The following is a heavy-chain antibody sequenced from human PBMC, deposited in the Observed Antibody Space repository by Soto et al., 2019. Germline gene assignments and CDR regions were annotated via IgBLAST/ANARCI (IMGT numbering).Heavy chain of an antibody. CDR3: ARASRAVAAPGPDYHYYGMDV. J-gene: IGHJ6*02. Sequence: GASVKVSCKASGGTFSSYAISWVRQAPGQGLEWMGGIIPIFGTANYAQKFQGRVTITADESTSTAYMELSSLRSEDTAVYYCARASRAVAAPGPDYHYYGMDVWGQGTTVTVSS. CDR2: IIPIFGTA. D-gene: IGHD6-6*01. V-gene: IGHV1-69*13. CDR1: GGTFSSYA.